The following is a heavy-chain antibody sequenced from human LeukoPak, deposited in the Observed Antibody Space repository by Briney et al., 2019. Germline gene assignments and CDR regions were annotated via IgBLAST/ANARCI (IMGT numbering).Heavy chain of an antibody. CDR1: GGSISSYY. CDR3: ARDDKGRIAAAGTYYYYYYMDV. Sequence: SETLSLTCTVSGGSISSYYLSWIRQPAGKGLEWIGRIYTSGSTNYNPSLKSRVTMSVDTSKNQFSLKLSSVTAADTAVYYCARDDKGRIAAAGTYYYYYYMDVWGKGTTVTVSS. J-gene: IGHJ6*03. V-gene: IGHV4-4*07. D-gene: IGHD6-13*01. CDR2: IYTSGST.